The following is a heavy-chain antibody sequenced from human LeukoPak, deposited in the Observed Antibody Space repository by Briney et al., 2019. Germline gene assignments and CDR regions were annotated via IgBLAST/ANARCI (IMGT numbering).Heavy chain of an antibody. D-gene: IGHD1-26*01. CDR1: GYTFTAHY. CDR2: INPNSGGT. V-gene: IGHV1-2*02. Sequence: ASVRVSCKASGYTFTAHYMHWVRQAPGQGLEWMGWINPNSGGTNYAQKFQGRVTMTRDTSINTAYMGLSRLGSDDTAVYFCACGSGTYSPDYWGQGTLVTVSS. J-gene: IGHJ4*02. CDR3: ACGSGTYSPDY.